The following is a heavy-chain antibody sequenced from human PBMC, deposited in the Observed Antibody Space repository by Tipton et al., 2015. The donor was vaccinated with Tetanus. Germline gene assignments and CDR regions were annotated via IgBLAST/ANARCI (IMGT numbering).Heavy chain of an antibody. CDR3: ARDLGTWQVGATSFDI. Sequence: TLSLTCTVSGGSISSYYWSWIRQPPGKGLEWIGYIYYSGSTNYNPSLKSRVTISVDTSKNQFSLKLSSVTAADTAVYYCARDLGTWQVGATSFDIWGQGTMVTVSS. CDR2: IYYSGST. CDR1: GGSISSYY. J-gene: IGHJ3*02. V-gene: IGHV4-59*01. D-gene: IGHD1-26*01.